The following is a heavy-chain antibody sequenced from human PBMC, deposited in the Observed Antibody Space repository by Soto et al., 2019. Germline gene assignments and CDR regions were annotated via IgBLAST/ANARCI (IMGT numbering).Heavy chain of an antibody. V-gene: IGHV3-33*01. D-gene: IGHD6-19*01. J-gene: IGHJ4*02. CDR3: ARDEGAVAEGGYFDY. Sequence: QVQLVESGGGVVQPGRSLRLSCAASGFTFSSYGMHWVRQAPGKGLEWVAVIWYDGSNKYYADSVKGRFTISRDKSKNTLYLQMNSLRAEDTAVYYCARDEGAVAEGGYFDYWGQGTLVTVSS. CDR1: GFTFSSYG. CDR2: IWYDGSNK.